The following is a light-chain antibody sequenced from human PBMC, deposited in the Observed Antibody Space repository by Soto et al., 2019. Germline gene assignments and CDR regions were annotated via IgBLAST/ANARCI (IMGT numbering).Light chain of an antibody. CDR2: GAS. Sequence: EIVLTQSPGTLSLSPGERATLSCRASQSVSSSYLAWYQQKPGQAPRLLIYGASSRATGIPDRFSGSGSGTDFTLTISRLESEDFAVYYCQQYGSSLFTFGRGTKVDIK. CDR3: QQYGSSLFT. V-gene: IGKV3-20*01. CDR1: QSVSSSY. J-gene: IGKJ3*01.